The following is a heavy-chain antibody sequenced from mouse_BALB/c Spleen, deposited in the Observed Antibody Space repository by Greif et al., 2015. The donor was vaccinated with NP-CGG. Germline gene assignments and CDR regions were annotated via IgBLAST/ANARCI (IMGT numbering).Heavy chain of an antibody. CDR2: ISYSGST. J-gene: IGHJ2*01. D-gene: IGHD2-4*01. V-gene: IGHV3-8*02. CDR1: GDSITSGY. CDR3: ASMITPYYFDY. Sequence: EVQGVESGPRLVKPSQTLSLTCSVTGDSITSGYWNWIRKFPGNKLEYMGYISYSGSTYYNPSLKSRISITRDKSKNXYYLQLNSVTTEDTATYYCASMITPYYFDYWGQGTTLTVSS.